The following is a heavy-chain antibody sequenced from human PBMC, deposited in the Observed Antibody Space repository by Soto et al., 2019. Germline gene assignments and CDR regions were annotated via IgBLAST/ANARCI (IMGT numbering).Heavy chain of an antibody. CDR1: GGTFSSFG. CDR2: IIPIFGTA. D-gene: IGHD6-19*01. V-gene: IGHV1-69*12. J-gene: IGHJ4*02. Sequence: QVQLVQSGAEVKKPGPSVKVSCKASGGTFSSFGISWVRRAPGQGLEWMEGIIPIFGTANYAQKFQGRVTITADESTSTAYMELSSLRSEDTAVYYCARVCTGSSGWSPIDYWGQGTLVTVSS. CDR3: ARVCTGSSGWSPIDY.